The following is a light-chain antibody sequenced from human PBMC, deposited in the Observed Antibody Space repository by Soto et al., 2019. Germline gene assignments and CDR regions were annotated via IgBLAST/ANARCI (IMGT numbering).Light chain of an antibody. CDR3: QQTYSSPIT. J-gene: IGKJ5*01. Sequence: DIQMTQSPSTLSASVGDRVTITCLASQSISSWLAWYQQKPGKAPKLLIYAAFSLQSGVPSRFSGSGSGTDFTLTISSLQPEDVAYYYCQQTYSSPITFGQGTRLEIK. CDR1: QSISSW. V-gene: IGKV1-39*01. CDR2: AAF.